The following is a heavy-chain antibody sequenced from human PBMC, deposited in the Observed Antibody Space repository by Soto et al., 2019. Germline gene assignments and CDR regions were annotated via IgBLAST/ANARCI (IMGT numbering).Heavy chain of an antibody. CDR2: IYYSGTS. Sequence: QLQLQESGPGLVKPSETLSLTCTVSGGSISSKSYYWAWIRQPPGKGLEWIASIYYSGTSYYNPSLKSLVILSVDTAKNHFHLTVNSVTAADTAVYYCATSSSDSQNLDFAHWGQGTLVIVSS. V-gene: IGHV4-39*01. CDR3: ATSSSDSQNLDFAH. CDR1: GGSISSKSYY. D-gene: IGHD2-21*02. J-gene: IGHJ4*02.